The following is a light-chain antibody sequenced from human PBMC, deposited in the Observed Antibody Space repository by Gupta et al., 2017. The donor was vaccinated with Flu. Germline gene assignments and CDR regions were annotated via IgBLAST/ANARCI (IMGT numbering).Light chain of an antibody. J-gene: IGLJ2*01. CDR2: YVS. CDR3: STTKSSSTLVV. Sequence: TISFTGASSDVGGCNNFSSYQQHPGKDTTLMMNYVSNRPSWVSTRFSCSNSGSTASPHITGRQAAEEADYYCSTTKSSSTLVVFGGGTKLTVL. CDR1: SSDVGGCNN. V-gene: IGLV2-14*03.